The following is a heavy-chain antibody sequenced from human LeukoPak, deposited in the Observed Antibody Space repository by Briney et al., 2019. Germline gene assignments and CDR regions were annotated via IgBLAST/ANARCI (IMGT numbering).Heavy chain of an antibody. D-gene: IGHD6-13*01. V-gene: IGHV4-39*07. Sequence: SETLSLTCTVSGGSISSGSYYWSWIRQPPGKGLEWIGEINHSGSTNYNPSLKSRVTISVDTSKNQFSLKLSSVTAADTAVYYCAIGRGSSWSHYYYYYMDVWGKGTTVTVSS. CDR2: INHSGST. CDR1: GGSISSGSYY. CDR3: AIGRGSSWSHYYYYYMDV. J-gene: IGHJ6*03.